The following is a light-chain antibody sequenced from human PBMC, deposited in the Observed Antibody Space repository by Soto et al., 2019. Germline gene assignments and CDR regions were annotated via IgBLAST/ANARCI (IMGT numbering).Light chain of an antibody. V-gene: IGLV1-40*01. CDR1: SSNIGAGYD. J-gene: IGLJ2*01. CDR2: DNI. CDR3: QSYDSSLSAHVV. Sequence: QSVLTQPPSVSGAPGQRVTISCTGSSSNIGAGYDVHWYQQLPGAAPKLLIYDNINRPSGVPDRFSGSKSGTSASLAITGLQAEDEADYYCQSYDSSLSAHVVFGGGTKLTVL.